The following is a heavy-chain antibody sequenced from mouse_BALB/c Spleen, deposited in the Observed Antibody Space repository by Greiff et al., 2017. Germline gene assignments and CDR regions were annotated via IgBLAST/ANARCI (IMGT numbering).Heavy chain of an antibody. CDR2: IRSKSNNYAT. CDR1: GFTFNTYA. Sequence: EVQLVESGGGLVQPKGSLKLSCAASGFTFNTYAMNWVRQAPGKGLEWVARIRSKSNNYATYYADSVKDRFTISRDDSQSMLYLQMNNLKTEDTAMYYCVRLKYYYGSSYWYFDVWGAGTTVTVSS. D-gene: IGHD1-1*01. J-gene: IGHJ1*01. CDR3: VRLKYYYGSSYWYFDV. V-gene: IGHV10-1*02.